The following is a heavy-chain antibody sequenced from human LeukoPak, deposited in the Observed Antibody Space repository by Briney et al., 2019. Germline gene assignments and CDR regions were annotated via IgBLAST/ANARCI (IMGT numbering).Heavy chain of an antibody. CDR1: GYTFTGCY. CDR3: ARRTGEIAVAGTDDY. Sequence: ASVKVSCKASGYTFTGCYMHWVRQAPGQGLEWMGWINPNSGGTNYAQKLQGRVTMTTDTSTSTAYMELRSLRSDDTAVYYCARRTGEIAVAGTDDYWGQGTLVTVSS. D-gene: IGHD6-19*01. CDR2: INPNSGGT. V-gene: IGHV1-2*02. J-gene: IGHJ4*02.